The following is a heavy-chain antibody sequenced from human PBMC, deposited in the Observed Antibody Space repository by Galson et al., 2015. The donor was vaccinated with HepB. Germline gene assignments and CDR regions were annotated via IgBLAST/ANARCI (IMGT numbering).Heavy chain of an antibody. V-gene: IGHV3-15*01. J-gene: IGHJ4*02. CDR1: GFTVSNGW. CDR2: ITSKADGGTA. CDR3: IPFVRNFCSRCY. D-gene: IGHD6-6*01. Sequence: SLRLSCAASGFTVSNGWMTWVRQAPGKGLEWVGRITSKADGGTADYAAPVKGRFTISRDDSKNTLYLQMNSLKTEDTAVYYCIPFVRNFCSRCYWGRGTLATVSS.